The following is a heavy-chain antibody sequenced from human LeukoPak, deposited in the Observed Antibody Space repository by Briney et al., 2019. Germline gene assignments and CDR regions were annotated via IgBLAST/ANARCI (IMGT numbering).Heavy chain of an antibody. D-gene: IGHD6-19*01. CDR3: AREGIAVELWYFDL. CDR1: GFTVSSNC. CDR2: IYSGGST. J-gene: IGHJ2*01. Sequence: GGSLRLSCAASGFTVSSNCMSWVRQAPGKGLEWVSVIYSGGSTYYADSVKGRFTISRDNSKNTLYLQMNSLRAEDTAVYYCAREGIAVELWYFDLWGRGTLVTVSS. V-gene: IGHV3-53*01.